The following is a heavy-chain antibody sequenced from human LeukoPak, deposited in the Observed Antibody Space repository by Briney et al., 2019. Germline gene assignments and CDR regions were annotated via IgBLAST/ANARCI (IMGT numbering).Heavy chain of an antibody. D-gene: IGHD4-17*01. Sequence: GGSLRLSCAASGFTFSSYWMSWVRQAPGKGLEWVANIKQDGSEKYYVDSVKGRFTISRDNAKNSLYLQMNSLRAEDTAVYHCARPTTTWAFDIWGQGTMVTVSS. J-gene: IGHJ3*02. CDR2: IKQDGSEK. CDR3: ARPTTTWAFDI. CDR1: GFTFSSYW. V-gene: IGHV3-7*01.